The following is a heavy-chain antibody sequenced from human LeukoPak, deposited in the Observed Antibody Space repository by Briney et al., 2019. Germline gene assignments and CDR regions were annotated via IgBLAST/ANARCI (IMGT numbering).Heavy chain of an antibody. D-gene: IGHD1-1*01. Sequence: HSQSLSPTCAISGDSVSTNIATWNWIRQSPSRGLEWLGRTFYRSKWYTDYALSVRSRIILNSDTSKNQLSLQLTSLTPEDTAVYYCARGRPETGFDYWGQGALVTVSS. CDR3: ARGRPETGFDY. CDR1: GDSVSTNIAT. J-gene: IGHJ4*02. CDR2: TFYRSKWYT. V-gene: IGHV6-1*01.